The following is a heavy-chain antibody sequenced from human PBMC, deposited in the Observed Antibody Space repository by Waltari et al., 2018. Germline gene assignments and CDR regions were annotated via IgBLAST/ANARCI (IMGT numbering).Heavy chain of an antibody. J-gene: IGHJ3*02. CDR1: GGSFSGYY. V-gene: IGHV4-34*01. CDR3: ASTRYCSSTSCPDAFDI. CDR2: INHRGST. Sequence: QVQLQQWGAGLLKPSETLSLTCAVHGGSFSGYYWSWIRQPPGKGLEWIGEINHRGSTNYNPSLKSRVTISVDTSKNQFSLKLSSVTAADTAVYYCASTRYCSSTSCPDAFDIWGQGTMVTVSS. D-gene: IGHD2-2*01.